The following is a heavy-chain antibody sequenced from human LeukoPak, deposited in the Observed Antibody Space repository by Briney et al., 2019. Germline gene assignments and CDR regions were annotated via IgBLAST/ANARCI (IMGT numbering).Heavy chain of an antibody. CDR2: IYYSGST. CDR3: VRLAYVNTSFFRLLDS. Sequence: SETLSLTCTVSGGSISSYYWSWIRQPPGKGLEWIGYIYYSGSTNCNPSLKSRVTISVDTSKNQFSLKLSSVTAADTAVYYCVRLAYVNTSFFRLLDSWGRGTLVTVSS. J-gene: IGHJ4*02. CDR1: GGSISSYY. D-gene: IGHD2-2*01. V-gene: IGHV4-59*08.